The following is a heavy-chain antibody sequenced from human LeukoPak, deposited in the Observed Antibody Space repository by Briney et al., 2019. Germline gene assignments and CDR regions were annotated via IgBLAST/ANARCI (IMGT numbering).Heavy chain of an antibody. CDR2: ISGSGGST. V-gene: IGHV3-23*01. CDR3: AKDQEPGIAPTGWFDP. J-gene: IGHJ5*02. Sequence: GGSLRLSCAASGCTFSSYAMSWVRQAPGKGLEWVSAISGSGGSTYYADSVKGRFTISRDNSKNTLYLQMNSLRAEDTAVYYCAKDQEPGIAPTGWFDPWGQGTLVTVSS. D-gene: IGHD6-13*01. CDR1: GCTFSSYA.